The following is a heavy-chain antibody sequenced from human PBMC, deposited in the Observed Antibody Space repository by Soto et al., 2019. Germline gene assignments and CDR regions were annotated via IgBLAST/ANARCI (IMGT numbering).Heavy chain of an antibody. J-gene: IGHJ5*02. CDR1: GGSVSSGSYY. D-gene: IGHD2-15*01. Sequence: SETLSLTCTVSGGSVSSGSYYWSWIRQPPGKGLEWIGYIYYSGSTNYNPSLKSRVTISVDTSKNQFSLKLSSVTAADTAVYYCAATLRNWFDPWGQGTLVTVSS. CDR2: IYYSGST. V-gene: IGHV4-61*01. CDR3: AATLRNWFDP.